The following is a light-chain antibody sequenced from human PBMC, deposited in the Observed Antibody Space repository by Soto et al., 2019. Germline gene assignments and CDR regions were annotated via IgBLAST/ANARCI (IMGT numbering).Light chain of an antibody. CDR1: TGEVTTGYY. CDR3: LLYSGGTWI. V-gene: IGLV7-43*01. CDR2: STD. Sequence: QAVVTQEPSLTVSPGETVSLTCASNTGEVTTGYYPSWFQQKPGQSPRSLIHSTDNKHSWTPARFSGSLLGGKAALTLSSVQPEDEAEYFCLLYSGGTWIFSGGTKLTVL. J-gene: IGLJ2*01.